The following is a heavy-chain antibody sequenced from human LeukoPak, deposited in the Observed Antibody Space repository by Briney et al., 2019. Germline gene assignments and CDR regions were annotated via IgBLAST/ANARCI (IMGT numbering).Heavy chain of an antibody. V-gene: IGHV4-39*01. D-gene: IGHD2/OR15-2a*01. CDR3: ETPANSDTHTSPVGS. Sequence: PSESRSLACTLDGGFLNSICYHCGWIRQPPGKGLEWIGSIYYIGSTYYNPSLKSRVTISVDTSKNQFSPKLSSVTAADTAMYYCETPANSDTHTSPVGSCGQGTLVTVSS. CDR2: IYYIGST. J-gene: IGHJ5*02. CDR1: GGFLNSICYH.